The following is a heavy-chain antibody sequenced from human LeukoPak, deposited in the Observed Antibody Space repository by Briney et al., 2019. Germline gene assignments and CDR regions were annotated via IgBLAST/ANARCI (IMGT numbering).Heavy chain of an antibody. Sequence: SETLSLTCTVSGGSISSSSYYWGWIRQPPGKGLEWIGSIYYSGSTYSNPSVRSRVTISADTSKNQFSLKLSSVTAADTAVYYCAGDHESSGWQTGHYFDYWGQGTLVTVSS. V-gene: IGHV4-39*02. D-gene: IGHD6-19*01. CDR1: GGSISSSSYY. J-gene: IGHJ4*02. CDR3: AGDHESSGWQTGHYFDY. CDR2: IYYSGST.